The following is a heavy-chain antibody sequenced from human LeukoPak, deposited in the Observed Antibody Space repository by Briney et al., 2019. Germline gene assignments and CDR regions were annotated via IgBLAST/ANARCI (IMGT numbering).Heavy chain of an antibody. D-gene: IGHD2-15*01. CDR3: ASSGDDAFDI. V-gene: IGHV1-18*01. J-gene: IGHJ3*02. Sequence: GASVKVSCTASGYTFTSYGISWVRQAPGQGLEWMGWISAYNGNTNYAQKLQGRVTMTTDTSTRTAYMELRSLRSDDAAVYYCASSGDDAFDIWGQGTMVTVSS. CDR2: ISAYNGNT. CDR1: GYTFTSYG.